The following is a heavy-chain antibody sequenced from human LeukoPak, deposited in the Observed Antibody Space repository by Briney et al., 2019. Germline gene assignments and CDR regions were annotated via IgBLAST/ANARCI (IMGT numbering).Heavy chain of an antibody. D-gene: IGHD6-13*01. Sequence: ASVKVSCKASGYTFTSYAMHRVRQAPGQRLEWMGWINAGTGDTKYSQKFQGRVTITRDTSASTAYMELRSLRSDDTAVYYCARVPRYSSSWRFDYWGQGTLVTVSS. J-gene: IGHJ4*02. CDR1: GYTFTSYA. V-gene: IGHV1-3*01. CDR3: ARVPRYSSSWRFDY. CDR2: INAGTGDT.